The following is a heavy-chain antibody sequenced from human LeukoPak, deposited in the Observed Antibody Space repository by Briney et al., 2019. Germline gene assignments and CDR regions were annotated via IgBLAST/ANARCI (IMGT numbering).Heavy chain of an antibody. Sequence: GGSLRLSCAASGFTVSSNYMSWVRQAPGKGLEWVSVIYSGGSTYYADSVKGRFTISRDNSKNTLYLQMNSLRAEDTAVYYCARGGGASDYYYYMDVWGKGTTVTISS. D-gene: IGHD3-16*01. J-gene: IGHJ6*03. CDR2: IYSGGST. CDR3: ARGGGASDYYYYMDV. CDR1: GFTVSSNY. V-gene: IGHV3-53*01.